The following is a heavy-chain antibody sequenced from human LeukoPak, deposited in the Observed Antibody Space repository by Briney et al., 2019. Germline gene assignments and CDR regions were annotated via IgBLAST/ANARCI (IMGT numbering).Heavy chain of an antibody. D-gene: IGHD3-22*01. CDR1: GFKFEDYG. Sequence: GGSLRLSCAGSGFKFEDYGMSWVRQAPGKGLEWVCDINWNGAWTGYADSVKGRFTISRDNAKNSLYLQMNSLRAEDTASYYCAGYYYDSSRGFDLWGQGTLVTVSA. V-gene: IGHV3-20*04. CDR2: INWNGAWT. J-gene: IGHJ5*02. CDR3: AGYYYDSSRGFDL.